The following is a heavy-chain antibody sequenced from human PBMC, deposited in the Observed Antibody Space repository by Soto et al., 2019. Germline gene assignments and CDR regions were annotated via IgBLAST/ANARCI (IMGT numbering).Heavy chain of an antibody. CDR1: GYTFTSYY. CDR3: ARDQGYSSPRSYGMDV. CDR2: INPSGGST. D-gene: IGHD6-13*01. V-gene: IGHV1-46*01. J-gene: IGHJ6*02. Sequence: ASVKVSCKASGYTFTSYYMHWVRQAPGQGLEWMGIINPSGGSTSYAQKFQGRVTMTRDTSTSTVYMELSSLRSEDTAVYYCARDQGYSSPRSYGMDVWGQGTTVTVPS.